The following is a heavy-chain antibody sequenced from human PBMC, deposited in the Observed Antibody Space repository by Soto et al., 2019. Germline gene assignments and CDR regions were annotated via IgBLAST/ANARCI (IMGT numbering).Heavy chain of an antibody. CDR2: MNPNSGNT. D-gene: IGHD3-22*01. CDR1: GDTFTSYD. V-gene: IGHV1-8*01. CDR3: ARPYYYDSSGRLSYSFDP. Sequence: ASVKVSCKASGDTFTSYDINWVRQATEQGLEWMGWMNPNSGNTGYAQKFQGRVTMTRNTSISTAYMELSSLRSEDTAVYYCARPYYYDSSGRLSYSFDPWGQGTLLTVSS. J-gene: IGHJ5*02.